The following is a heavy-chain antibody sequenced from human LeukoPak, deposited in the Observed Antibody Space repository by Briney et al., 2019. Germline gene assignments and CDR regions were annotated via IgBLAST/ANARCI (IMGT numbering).Heavy chain of an antibody. CDR2: ISYDGSKK. CDR3: ARSRSASTSGWYDYFDY. J-gene: IGHJ4*02. V-gene: IGHV3-30*03. Sequence: GGSLRLSCAASGFTVSTYYMSWVRQAPGKGLEWVAVISYDGSKKYYADSVKGRFTISRDDSKNTLYLQMNSLRGEDTAVYYCARSRSASTSGWYDYFDYWGRGTLVTVSS. D-gene: IGHD6-19*01. CDR1: GFTVSTYY.